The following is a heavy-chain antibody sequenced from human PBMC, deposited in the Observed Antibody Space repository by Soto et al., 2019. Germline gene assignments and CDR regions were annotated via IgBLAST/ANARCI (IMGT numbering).Heavy chain of an antibody. D-gene: IGHD3-3*01. CDR3: ARGFWYYDFWSGYFPMDV. CDR2: IYYSGST. J-gene: IGHJ6*03. V-gene: IGHV4-59*01. CDR1: GGSISSYY. Sequence: SETLSLTCTVSGGSISSYYWSWIRQPPGKGLEWIGYIYYSGSTNYNPSLKSRVTISVDTSKNQFSLKLSSVTAADTAVYYCARGFWYYDFWSGYFPMDVWGKGTTVTVSS.